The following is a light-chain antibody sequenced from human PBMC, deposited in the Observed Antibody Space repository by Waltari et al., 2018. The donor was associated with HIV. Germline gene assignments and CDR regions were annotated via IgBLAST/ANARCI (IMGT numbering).Light chain of an antibody. CDR3: QVCDANTDVV. Sequence: SYVLTQTPSVSVAPGKTATLTCEGSDIGTRSVHWYRQKPGQATVLVIYYDGERPSGIAERFSGSNSGNTATLTISRVGVGDEADYYCQVCDANTDVVFGTGTKLTVL. V-gene: IGLV3-21*04. CDR1: DIGTRS. CDR2: YDG. J-gene: IGLJ2*01.